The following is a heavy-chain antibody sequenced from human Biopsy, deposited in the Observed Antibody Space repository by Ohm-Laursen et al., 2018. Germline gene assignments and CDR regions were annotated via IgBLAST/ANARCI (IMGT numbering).Heavy chain of an antibody. J-gene: IGHJ2*01. Sequence: SDTLSLTCTVSGAFMNNYYWTWIRQPPGKGLEWIGYVYYTGSTDYNPSLQSRVTISVDTSKNHFSLRLRSVTPADTAIYYCARDRGYYSDRTVPGYFDLWGRGTLVTVSS. CDR1: GAFMNNYY. V-gene: IGHV4-59*01. CDR3: ARDRGYYSDRTVPGYFDL. D-gene: IGHD3-22*01. CDR2: VYYTGST.